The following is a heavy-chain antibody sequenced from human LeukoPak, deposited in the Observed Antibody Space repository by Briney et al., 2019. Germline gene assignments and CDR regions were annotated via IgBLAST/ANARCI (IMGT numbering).Heavy chain of an antibody. J-gene: IGHJ4*02. CDR2: ISYDGTDK. V-gene: IGHV3-30*03. CDR1: GFTFSSYG. Sequence: RAGGSLRLSCAASGFTFSSYGMHWVRQAPGKGLEWAAVISYDGTDKYYADSVKGRFTISRDNSKNTLYLQMNSLKTEDTAVYYCTTRGGSFSIFDYWGQGTLVTVSS. D-gene: IGHD1-26*01. CDR3: TTRGGSFSIFDY.